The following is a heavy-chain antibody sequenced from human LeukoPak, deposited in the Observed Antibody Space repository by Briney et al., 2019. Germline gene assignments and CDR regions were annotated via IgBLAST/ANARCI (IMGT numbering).Heavy chain of an antibody. CDR1: GFTFSSSG. V-gene: IGHV3-30*02. CDR2: IHLDGRDK. CDR3: AKPTN. Sequence: GGSLRLSCAASGFTFSSSGMHWVRQAPGKGLEWVAFIHLDGRDKFYADSVKGRFSISRDNSKNTLYLQMNSLRDEDTAMYYCAKPTNWGQGTLVTVSS. J-gene: IGHJ4*02.